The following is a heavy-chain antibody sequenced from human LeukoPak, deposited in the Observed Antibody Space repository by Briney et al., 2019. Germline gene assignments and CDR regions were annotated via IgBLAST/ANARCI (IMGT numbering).Heavy chain of an antibody. V-gene: IGHV3-23*01. Sequence: GGSLRLSCAASGITLNTYAMSWVRQAPGKGLEWVSGISAGGKYYADSVKGRFTISRDNSKNTLYLQMNSLRADDTAVYYCAKNLWSFDYWGQGTLVTVSS. CDR2: ISAGGK. J-gene: IGHJ4*02. CDR3: AKNLWSFDY. CDR1: GITLNTYA. D-gene: IGHD2-21*01.